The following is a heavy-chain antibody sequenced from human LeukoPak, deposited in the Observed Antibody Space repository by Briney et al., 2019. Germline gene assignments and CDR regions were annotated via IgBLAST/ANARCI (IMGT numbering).Heavy chain of an antibody. CDR2: INPNSGGT. D-gene: IGHD1-26*01. CDR1: GYTFTGYY. Sequence: ASVKVSCKASGYTFTGYYMHWVRQAPGQGLEWMGWINPNSGGTNYAQKFQGRVTMTRDTSISTAYMELSRLRSDDTAVYYCARSSLGATEVVGDYWGQGTLVTVSS. CDR3: ARSSLGATEVVGDY. V-gene: IGHV1-2*02. J-gene: IGHJ4*02.